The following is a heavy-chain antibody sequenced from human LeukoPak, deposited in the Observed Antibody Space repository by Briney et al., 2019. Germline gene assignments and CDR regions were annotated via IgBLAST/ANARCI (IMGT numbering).Heavy chain of an antibody. D-gene: IGHD3-9*01. J-gene: IGHJ3*02. Sequence: SETLSLTCTVSGGSISSGDYYWSWIRQPPGKGLEWIGYIYYSGSTYYNPSLQSRVTISVDTSKNQFSLKLSSVTAADTAVYYCARKGILTAYGAFDIWGQGTMVTVSS. CDR1: GGSISSGDYY. V-gene: IGHV4-30-4*02. CDR2: IYYSGST. CDR3: ARKGILTAYGAFDI.